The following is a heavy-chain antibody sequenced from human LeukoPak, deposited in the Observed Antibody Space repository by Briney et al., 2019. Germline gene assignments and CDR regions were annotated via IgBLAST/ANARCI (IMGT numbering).Heavy chain of an antibody. Sequence: SQTLSLTCTVSCVSISSGGYYWSWIRQHPGKGLEWIGYIYYSGSTYYNPSLKSRVTISVDTSKNQFSLKLSSVTAADTAVYYCAREAAPHYYDSSGYYYGDAFDIWGQGTMVTVSS. D-gene: IGHD3-22*01. CDR2: IYYSGST. CDR3: AREAAPHYYDSSGYYYGDAFDI. CDR1: CVSISSGGYY. V-gene: IGHV4-31*03. J-gene: IGHJ3*02.